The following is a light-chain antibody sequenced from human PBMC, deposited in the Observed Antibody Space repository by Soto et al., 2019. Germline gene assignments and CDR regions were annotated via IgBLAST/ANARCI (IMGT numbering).Light chain of an antibody. CDR2: EGS. CDR3: SSYTSSSLA. J-gene: IGLJ1*01. CDR1: SSDVGSYNL. V-gene: IGLV2-14*02. Sequence: QSALTQPASVSGSPGQSITISCTGTSSDVGSYNLVSWYQQHPGKAPKLMIYEGSKRPSGVSNRFSGSKSGNTASLTISGLQAEDEADYYCSSYTSSSLAFGNRTKVTV.